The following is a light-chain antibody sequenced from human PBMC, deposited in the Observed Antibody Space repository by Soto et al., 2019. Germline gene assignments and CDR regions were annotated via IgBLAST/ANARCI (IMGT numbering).Light chain of an antibody. Sequence: DIQMTQSPSTLSASVGDRVTITCRASQSISSWLAWYQQKSGEAPKILIYKASSLESGVPSRFSGSGSGTEFTLTISSLQPDDFATYCCQQYDYYPYTFGQGTKLEIK. CDR3: QQYDYYPYT. CDR2: KAS. CDR1: QSISSW. V-gene: IGKV1-5*03. J-gene: IGKJ2*01.